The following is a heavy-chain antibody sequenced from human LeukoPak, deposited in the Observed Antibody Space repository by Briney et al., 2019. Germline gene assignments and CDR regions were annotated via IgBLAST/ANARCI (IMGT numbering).Heavy chain of an antibody. D-gene: IGHD3-10*01. J-gene: IGHJ4*02. V-gene: IGHV3-23*01. CDR2: ISGSGGST. CDR3: AKVAVGDYCGSGSLDY. CDR1: GFTFSSYA. Sequence: GGSLRLSCAASGFTFSSYAMSWVRQAPGKGLEWVSAISGSGGSTYYADSVKGRFTISRDNSKNTLYLQMNSLRAEDTAVYYCAKVAVGDYCGSGSLDYWGQGTLVTVSS.